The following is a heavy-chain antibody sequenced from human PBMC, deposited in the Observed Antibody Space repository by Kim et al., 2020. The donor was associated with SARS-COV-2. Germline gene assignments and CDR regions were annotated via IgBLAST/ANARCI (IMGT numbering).Heavy chain of an antibody. V-gene: IGHV1-69*13. CDR2: IIPMFGTA. CDR1: GGTFSSYA. J-gene: IGHJ4*02. D-gene: IGHD4-4*01. Sequence: SVKVSCKASGGTFSSYAISWVRPAPGQGLEWVGGIIPMFGTANYAQKFQGRVTITADESTSTAYMELSSLRSEDKAGYYCSSGGQGYRNPVAYWRQGPL. CDR3: SSGGQGYRNPVAY.